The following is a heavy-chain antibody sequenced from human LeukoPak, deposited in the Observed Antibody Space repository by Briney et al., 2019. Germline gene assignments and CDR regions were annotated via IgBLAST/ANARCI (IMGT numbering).Heavy chain of an antibody. CDR1: GFTFSSYA. Sequence: GGSLRLSCAASGFTFSSYAMHWVRQAPGKGLEWVAVISYDGSNKYYADSVKGRFTISRDNSKNTLYLQMNSLRAEDTAVYYCARENPWLVQKNFDYWVQGTLVSVSS. J-gene: IGHJ4*02. V-gene: IGHV3-30*04. D-gene: IGHD6-19*01. CDR2: ISYDGSNK. CDR3: ARENPWLVQKNFDY.